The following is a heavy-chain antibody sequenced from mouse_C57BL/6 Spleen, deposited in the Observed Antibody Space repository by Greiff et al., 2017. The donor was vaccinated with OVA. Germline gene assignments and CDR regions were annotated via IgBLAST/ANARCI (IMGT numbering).Heavy chain of an antibody. D-gene: IGHD4-1*01. J-gene: IGHJ2*01. CDR3: ASNWESFGD. V-gene: IGHV1-82*01. Sequence: VQRVESGPELVKPGASVKISCKASGYAFSSSWMNWVKQRPGKGLEWIGRIYPGDGDTNYNGKFKGKATLTADKSSSTAYMQLSSLTSEDSAVYFCASNWESFGDWGQGTTLTVSS. CDR1: GYAFSSSW. CDR2: IYPGDGDT.